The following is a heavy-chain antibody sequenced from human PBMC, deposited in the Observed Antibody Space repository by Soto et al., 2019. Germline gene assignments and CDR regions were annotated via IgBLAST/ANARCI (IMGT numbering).Heavy chain of an antibody. J-gene: IGHJ6*02. D-gene: IGHD2-15*01. V-gene: IGHV3-11*01. CDR1: GFIFSYYY. CDR2: ISSSGSTI. Sequence: GGSLRLSCTASGFIFSYYYMSWIREAPGKGLEWLSYISSSGSTIYYADSVKGRFTISRDNAKNSLYLQMNSLRAEDTAVYYCARDREYCRXGSCPINVYYYYYGMDVWGQGTTVTVSS. CDR3: ARDREYCRXGSCPINVYYYYYGMDV.